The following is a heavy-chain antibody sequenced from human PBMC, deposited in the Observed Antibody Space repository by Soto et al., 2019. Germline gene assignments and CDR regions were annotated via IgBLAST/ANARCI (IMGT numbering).Heavy chain of an antibody. CDR1: GFTFSSYS. CDR3: ARAVIYGGYDFSHYYYMDV. Sequence: PGGSLRLSCAASGFTFSSYSMNWVRQAPGKGLEWVSYISSSSSTIYYADSVKGRFTISRDNAKNSLYLQMNSLRAEDTAVYYCARAVIYGGYDFSHYYYMDVWGKGTAVAVSS. J-gene: IGHJ6*03. V-gene: IGHV3-48*01. CDR2: ISSSSSTI. D-gene: IGHD5-12*01.